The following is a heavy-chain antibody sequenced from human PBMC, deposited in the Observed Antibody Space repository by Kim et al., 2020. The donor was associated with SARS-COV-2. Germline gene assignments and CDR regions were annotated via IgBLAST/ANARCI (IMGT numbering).Heavy chain of an antibody. CDR1: GYTFNNYG. V-gene: IGHV1-18*01. CDR2: ISAYNGNT. J-gene: IGHJ6*02. Sequence: ASVKVSCKASGYTFNNYGISWVRQAPGQGLEWMGWISAYNGNTNYAQKLQGRVTMATDTSTSTAYMELRSLRSDETAVYYCAREDTAMVFGMDVWGQGTTVTVSS. D-gene: IGHD5-18*01. CDR3: AREDTAMVFGMDV.